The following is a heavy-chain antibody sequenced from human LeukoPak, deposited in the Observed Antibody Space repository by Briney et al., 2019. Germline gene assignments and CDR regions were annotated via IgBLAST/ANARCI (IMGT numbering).Heavy chain of an antibody. D-gene: IGHD3-3*01. CDR3: AKAITIFGVDAFDI. CDR1: GFIFSHYT. V-gene: IGHV3-23*01. CDR2: VNGSGDAT. J-gene: IGHJ3*02. Sequence: AGGSLRLSCAASGFIFSHYTMTWVRQAPGKGLEWVSSVNGSGDATKYADSVMGRFTISRDNSKNTVSLQMNSLRGEDTAVYYCAKAITIFGVDAFDIWGQGTMVTVSS.